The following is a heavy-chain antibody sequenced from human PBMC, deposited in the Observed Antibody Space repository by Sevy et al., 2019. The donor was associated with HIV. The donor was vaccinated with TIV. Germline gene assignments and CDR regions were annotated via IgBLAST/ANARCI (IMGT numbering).Heavy chain of an antibody. CDR3: AKEALWGFDP. J-gene: IGHJ5*02. Sequence: GGSLRLSCSASGFIFNTYAMTWVRQAPGKGLDWVSTISPSGGSTYYADSVRGRFSISRDNSKNTVYPEMNSLRAEDTAVYYCAKEALWGFDPWGQGTLVTVSS. V-gene: IGHV3-23*01. CDR1: GFIFNTYA. D-gene: IGHD3-16*01. CDR2: ISPSGGST.